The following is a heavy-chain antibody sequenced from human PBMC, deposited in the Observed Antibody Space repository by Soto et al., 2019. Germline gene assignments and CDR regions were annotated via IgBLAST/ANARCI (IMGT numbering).Heavy chain of an antibody. CDR2: ISSDGNT. CDR1: GFTFSNYG. Sequence: PWGSLRLSCAASGFTFSNYGMHWVRQAPCKWLEWVTVISSDGNTYYANSVKGRFTISRDNSRTTLYLQMNSLRVEDTALYYCVRKYPGTRPFDYWGQGTLVTVS. J-gene: IGHJ4*01. V-gene: IGHV3-30*03. D-gene: IGHD2-2*01. CDR3: VRKYPGTRPFDY.